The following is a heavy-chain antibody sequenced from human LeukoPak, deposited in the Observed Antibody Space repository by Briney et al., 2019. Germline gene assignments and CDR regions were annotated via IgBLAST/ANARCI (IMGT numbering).Heavy chain of an antibody. D-gene: IGHD2-15*01. V-gene: IGHV3-23*01. CDR2: ISGSGGST. J-gene: IGHJ4*02. CDR3: AKVGYCSGGSCYDY. CDR1: GFTFSSYA. Sequence: GGSLRLSCAASGFTFSSYAMSWVRQAPGKGLEWVSAISGSGGSTYYADSVKGRFTISKDNSKNTLYLQMNSLRAEDTAVYYCAKVGYCSGGSCYDYWGQGTLVTVSS.